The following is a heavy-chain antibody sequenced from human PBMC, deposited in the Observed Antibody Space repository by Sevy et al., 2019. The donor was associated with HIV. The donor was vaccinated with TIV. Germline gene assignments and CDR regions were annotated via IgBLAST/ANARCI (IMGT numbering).Heavy chain of an antibody. CDR1: GFTFSNAW. CDR3: TTASWSQEDYYNY. Sequence: GGSLRLSCAASGFTFSNAWMSWVRQAPGKGLEWVGRIKGKIYDGTIDYAAPAKSSFSISRDDSKNTMYLQMNSLKTDDTAGYYCTTASWSQEDYYNYWGQGTLVTVSS. D-gene: IGHD6-13*01. V-gene: IGHV3-15*01. J-gene: IGHJ4*02. CDR2: IKGKIYDGTI.